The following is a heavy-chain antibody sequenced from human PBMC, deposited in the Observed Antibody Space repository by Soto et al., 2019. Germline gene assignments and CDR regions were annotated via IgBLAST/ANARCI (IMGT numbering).Heavy chain of an antibody. Sequence: GGSLRLSCAASGFTFSSYGMHWVRQAPGKGLEWVAVISYDGSNKYYADSVKGRFTISRDNSKNTLYLQMNSLRAEDTAVYYCAKDRLDEDWIIAVAGFGLTYYFDYWGQGTLVTVSS. CDR3: AKDRLDEDWIIAVAGFGLTYYFDY. J-gene: IGHJ4*02. CDR2: ISYDGSNK. D-gene: IGHD6-19*01. V-gene: IGHV3-30*18. CDR1: GFTFSSYG.